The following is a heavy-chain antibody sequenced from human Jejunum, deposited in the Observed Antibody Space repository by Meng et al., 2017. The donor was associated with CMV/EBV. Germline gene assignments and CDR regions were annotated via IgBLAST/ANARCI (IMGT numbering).Heavy chain of an antibody. D-gene: IGHD5-24*01. CDR1: GFTFSDYS. Sequence: ASGFTFSDYSMNWVRQAPGKGLEWVSLISTSSSYIKYAESVKGRFTISRDNAKNSLYLQMNSLRAEDTAVYYCARAPQRWLPFFDYWGLGTLVTVSS. J-gene: IGHJ4*02. V-gene: IGHV3-21*01. CDR2: ISTSSSYI. CDR3: ARAPQRWLPFFDY.